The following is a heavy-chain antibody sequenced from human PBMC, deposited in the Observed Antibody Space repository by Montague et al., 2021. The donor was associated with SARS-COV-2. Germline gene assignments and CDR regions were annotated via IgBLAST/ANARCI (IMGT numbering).Heavy chain of an antibody. CDR1: GHSISSSSYD. Sequence: SETPSLTCTVSGHSISSSSYDWGWIRRPPGKGLEWIGHISYHGNTNYNPSLKSRVTISIDTSRNQFSLKVSSVTATDTAIYYCARRLDYWDSSGQRRHFDYWGQGTLVTVSS. CDR3: ARRLDYWDSSGQRRHFDY. V-gene: IGHV4-39*01. J-gene: IGHJ4*02. D-gene: IGHD3-22*01. CDR2: ISYHGNT.